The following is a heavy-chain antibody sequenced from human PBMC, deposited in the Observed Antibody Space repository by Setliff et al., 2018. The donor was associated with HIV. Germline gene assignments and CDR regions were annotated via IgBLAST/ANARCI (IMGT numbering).Heavy chain of an antibody. Sequence: PGGSVRLSCAASGFTFSNSWMHWVRQAPGKGLEWVSSLSGSIITYADAVQGRFTISRDNAKNMLFLQMNSLRAEDTAVYYCARAHDNHDSSGYSHDSWGQGSLVTVSS. CDR1: GFTFSNSW. CDR3: ARAHDNHDSSGYSHDS. CDR2: LSGSII. J-gene: IGHJ4*02. D-gene: IGHD3-22*01. V-gene: IGHV3-74*01.